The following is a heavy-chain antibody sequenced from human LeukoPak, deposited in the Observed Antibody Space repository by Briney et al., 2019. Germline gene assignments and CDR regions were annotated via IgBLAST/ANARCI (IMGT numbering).Heavy chain of an antibody. CDR3: AREGGYCSSTSCRHAWFDP. D-gene: IGHD2-2*01. Sequence: PGGSLRLSCAASGFTFSTYSMNWVRQAPGKGLEWVSYISSSTSTIYYADSVKGRFTISRDNAKNTLYLQMNSLRAEDTAVYYCAREGGYCSSTSCRHAWFDPWGQGTLVTVSS. V-gene: IGHV3-48*04. J-gene: IGHJ5*02. CDR2: ISSSTSTI. CDR1: GFTFSTYS.